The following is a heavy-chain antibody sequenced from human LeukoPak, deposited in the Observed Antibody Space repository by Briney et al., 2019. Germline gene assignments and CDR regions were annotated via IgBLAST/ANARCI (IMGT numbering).Heavy chain of an antibody. V-gene: IGHV3-48*01. CDR1: GFTFSSYS. CDR3: ARSSIGAFDI. J-gene: IGHJ3*02. CDR2: ISSSSSTI. Sequence: PGGSLRLSCAASGFTFSSYSVNWVRQAPGKGLEWGSYISSSSSTIYYADSVKGRFTISRDNAKNSLYLQMNSLRAEDTAVYYCARSSIGAFDIWGQGTMVTVSS. D-gene: IGHD2-2*01.